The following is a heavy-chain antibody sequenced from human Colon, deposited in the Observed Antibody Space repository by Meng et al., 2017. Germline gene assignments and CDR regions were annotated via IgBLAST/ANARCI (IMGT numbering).Heavy chain of an antibody. CDR2: IKEDGSDQ. J-gene: IGHJ4*02. CDR1: GFTFSTYW. V-gene: IGHV3-7*01. Sequence: GESLKISCAASGFTFSTYWMSWVRQAPGKGLEWVANIKEDGSDQYSVDSVKGRFTISRDNAKNSLYLQMNSLRAEDTAVYYCARDSSGYDYWGQGTLVTVSS. D-gene: IGHD5-12*01. CDR3: ARDSSGYDY.